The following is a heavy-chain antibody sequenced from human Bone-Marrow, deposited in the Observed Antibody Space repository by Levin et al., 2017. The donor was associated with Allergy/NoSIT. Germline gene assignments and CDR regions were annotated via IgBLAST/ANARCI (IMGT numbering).Heavy chain of an antibody. D-gene: IGHD6-6*01. Sequence: PGGSLRLSCAASGFTFSTYWMSWVRQAPGKGLEWVANIKQDGNQKYYVDSVKGRFSISRDNAENSLYLQMNSLRAEDTAVYYCARDLSHGVSSNTNGYFDYWGQGTLVTVSS. CDR1: GFTFSTYW. V-gene: IGHV3-7*03. J-gene: IGHJ4*02. CDR3: ARDLSHGVSSNTNGYFDY. CDR2: IKQDGNQK.